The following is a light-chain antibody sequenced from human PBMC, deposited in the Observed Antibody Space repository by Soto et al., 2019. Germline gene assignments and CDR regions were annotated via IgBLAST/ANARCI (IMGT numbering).Light chain of an antibody. CDR1: SSDVGRYNF. CDR3: CSFAGNYTYV. Sequence: QSVLTQPRSVSGSPGQSVTISCTGTSSDVGRYNFVSWYQQHPGKAPNLMIYDVNKRPSGVPDRFSGSRSGNTASLTISGLQAEDEADFYCCSFAGNYTYVFGTGTKVTVL. J-gene: IGLJ1*01. V-gene: IGLV2-11*01. CDR2: DVN.